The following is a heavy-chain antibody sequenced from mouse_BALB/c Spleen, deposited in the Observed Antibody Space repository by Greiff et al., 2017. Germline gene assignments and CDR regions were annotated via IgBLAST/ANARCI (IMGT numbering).Heavy chain of an antibody. CDR2: INPSTGYT. CDR3: ARYDYGSRYFDV. Sequence: QLQQSGAELAKPGASVKMSCKASGYTFTSYWMHWVKQRPGQGLEWIGYINPSTGYTEYNQKFKDKATLTADKSSSTAYMQLSSLTSEDSAVYYCARYDYGSRYFDVWGAGTTVTGSA. V-gene: IGHV1-7*01. CDR1: GYTFTSYW. D-gene: IGHD1-1*01. J-gene: IGHJ1*01.